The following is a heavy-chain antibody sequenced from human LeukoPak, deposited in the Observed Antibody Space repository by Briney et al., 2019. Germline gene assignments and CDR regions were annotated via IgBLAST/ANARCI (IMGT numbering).Heavy chain of an antibody. CDR2: ADYDGSDT. D-gene: IGHD6-13*01. Sequence: GGSLRLSCAASGFTFSRYWMHWVRQAPGKGLVWVSRADYDGSDTTYADSVRGRFTISRDNAKNTLYLQMNSLSAENTAVYYCATLAAAGTNYWGQGTLVTVSS. CDR1: GFTFSRYW. CDR3: ATLAAAGTNY. J-gene: IGHJ4*02. V-gene: IGHV3-74*01.